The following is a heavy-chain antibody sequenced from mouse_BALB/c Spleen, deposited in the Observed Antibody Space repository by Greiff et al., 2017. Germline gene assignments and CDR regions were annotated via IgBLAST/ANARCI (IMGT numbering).Heavy chain of an antibody. D-gene: IGHD2-4*01. CDR1: GFTFSSYA. J-gene: IGHJ1*01. Sequence: EVQLQQSGGGLVKPGGSLKLSCAASGFTFSSYAMSWVRQTPEKRLEWVASISSGGSTYYPDSVKGRFTISRDNARNILYLQMSSLRSEDTAMYYCARRIYYDYVRYFDVWGAGTTVTVSS. CDR3: ARRIYYDYVRYFDV. CDR2: ISSGGST. V-gene: IGHV5-6-5*01.